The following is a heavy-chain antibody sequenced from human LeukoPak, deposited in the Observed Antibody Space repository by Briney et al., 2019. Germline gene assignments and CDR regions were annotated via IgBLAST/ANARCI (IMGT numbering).Heavy chain of an antibody. J-gene: IGHJ4*02. Sequence: HGASVKVSCTASGYTFTGYYMHWVRQAPGQGLEWMGWINPNSGGTNYEQKFQGRVTMTRDTSISTAYMELSRLRSDDTAVYYCARDAIVVVVAATDAYFDSWGQGTLVTVSS. CDR2: INPNSGGT. D-gene: IGHD2-15*01. CDR3: ARDAIVVVVAATDAYFDS. V-gene: IGHV1-2*02. CDR1: GYTFTGYY.